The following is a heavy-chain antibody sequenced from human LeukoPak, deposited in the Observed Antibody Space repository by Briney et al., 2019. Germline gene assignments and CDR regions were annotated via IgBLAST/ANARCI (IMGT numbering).Heavy chain of an antibody. Sequence: PGGSLRLSCAASGFTFSSYGMHWVRQAPGKGLEWVAVISYDGSNKYYADSVKGRFTISRDNSKNTLSLQMNSLRAEDTAVYYCAKDRSYYDSSGYYFDYWGQGTLVTVSS. D-gene: IGHD3-22*01. CDR1: GFTFSSYG. V-gene: IGHV3-30*18. CDR2: ISYDGSNK. J-gene: IGHJ4*02. CDR3: AKDRSYYDSSGYYFDY.